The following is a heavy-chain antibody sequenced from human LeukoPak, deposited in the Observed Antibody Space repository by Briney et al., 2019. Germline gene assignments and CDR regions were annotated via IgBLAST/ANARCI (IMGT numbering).Heavy chain of an antibody. V-gene: IGHV3-23*01. CDR2: ITGSGDTT. D-gene: IGHD3-9*01. CDR3: AKWGDYDILTGYYVSDF. Sequence: GASLRLSCAASGFIFRNYAMSWVRQAPGKGLEWVSAITGSGDTTYYADSVKGRFTISRDHSKNTLYVEMNTLRAEDTAVYYCAKWGDYDILTGYYVSDFWGQGTLVTVSS. CDR1: GFIFRNYA. J-gene: IGHJ4*02.